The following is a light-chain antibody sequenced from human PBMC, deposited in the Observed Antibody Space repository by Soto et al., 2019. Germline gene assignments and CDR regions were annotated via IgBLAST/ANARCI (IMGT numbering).Light chain of an antibody. CDR1: SSDVEGYNC. CDR3: TTYTCTSAAV. J-gene: IGLJ1*01. CDR2: EAT. V-gene: IGLV2-14*01. Sequence: QSVLTQPAFVSGSPGQSITISCTGTSSDVEGYNCISWYQHHPGKAPKLVIFEATKRPSWVSARYSGSKSGNTASLTISGLQAEDEADYYCTTYTCTSAAVVGSGTKVTVL.